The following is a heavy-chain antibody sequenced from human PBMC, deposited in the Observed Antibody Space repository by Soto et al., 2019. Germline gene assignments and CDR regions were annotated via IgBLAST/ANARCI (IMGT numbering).Heavy chain of an antibody. J-gene: IGHJ6*02. V-gene: IGHV1-69*01. Sequence: QVQLVQSGAEVKKPGSSVKVSCKASGGTFSSYAISWVRQAPGQGLEWMGGIIPIFGTANYAQKFQGRVTITADESTSTAYMELSSLGSEDTAVYYCARGGTKVVVVPAALPTPRSVYYYGMDVWGQGTTVTVSS. CDR2: IIPIFGTA. D-gene: IGHD2-2*02. CDR3: ARGGTKVVVVPAALPTPRSVYYYGMDV. CDR1: GGTFSSYA.